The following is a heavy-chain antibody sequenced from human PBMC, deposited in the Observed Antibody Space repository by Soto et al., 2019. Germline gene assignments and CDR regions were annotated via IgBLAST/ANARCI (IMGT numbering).Heavy chain of an antibody. CDR3: AGQSGVRGGYNPGFDY. D-gene: IGHD5-12*01. Sequence: QLQLQESGPGLVKPSETLSLTCTVSGGSISSSSYYWGWIRQPPGKRLEWIGSIYYSGSTYYNPSLGSRVTISVDTSKNQFPLSLSSVTAAATAVYYCAGQSGVRGGYNPGFDYWGQGTLVTVSS. V-gene: IGHV4-39*01. J-gene: IGHJ4*02. CDR2: IYYSGST. CDR1: GGSISSSSYY.